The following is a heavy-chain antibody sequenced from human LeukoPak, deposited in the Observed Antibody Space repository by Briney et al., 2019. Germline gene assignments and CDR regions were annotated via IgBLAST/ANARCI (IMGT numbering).Heavy chain of an antibody. V-gene: IGHV1-46*01. Sequence: ASVKVSCKASGYTLTSYYMHWVRQAPGQGLEWMGIINPSGGSTSYAQKFQGRVTMTRDMSTSTVYMELSSLRSEDTAVYYCARDGVQLSAFDYWGQGTLVTVSS. CDR3: ARDGVQLSAFDY. CDR1: GYTLTSYY. D-gene: IGHD1-1*01. J-gene: IGHJ4*02. CDR2: INPSGGST.